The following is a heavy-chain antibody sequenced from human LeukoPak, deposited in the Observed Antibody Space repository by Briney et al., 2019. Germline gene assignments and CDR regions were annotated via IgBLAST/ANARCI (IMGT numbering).Heavy chain of an antibody. CDR2: INPSGGST. CDR3: ARQGTYSSAIGMGY. CDR1: GYTFNNHY. V-gene: IGHV1-46*02. J-gene: IGHJ4*02. Sequence: ASVKVSCKASGYTFNNHYMYWVRQAPGQGLEWMGVINPSGGSTSYAQKFQGRVTMARDTSTRTVYMEVNSLRSEDTAVYYCARQGTYSSAIGMGYWGQGTLVTVSS. D-gene: IGHD6-19*01.